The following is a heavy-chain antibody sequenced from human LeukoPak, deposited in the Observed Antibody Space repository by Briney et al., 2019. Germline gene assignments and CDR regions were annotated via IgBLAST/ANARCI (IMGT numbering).Heavy chain of an antibody. CDR1: GFTFSSYS. D-gene: IGHD1-26*01. CDR2: ISSSSSYI. V-gene: IGHV3-21*01. Sequence: GGSLRLSCAASGFTFSSYSMNWVRQAPGKGLEWVSSISSSSSYIYYADSVKGRFTISRDNAKSSLYLQMNSLRAEDTAVYYCARVATSGGYFDYWGQGTLVTVSS. J-gene: IGHJ4*02. CDR3: ARVATSGGYFDY.